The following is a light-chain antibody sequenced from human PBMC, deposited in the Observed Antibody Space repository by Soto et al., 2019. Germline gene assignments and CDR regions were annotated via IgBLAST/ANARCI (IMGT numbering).Light chain of an antibody. CDR2: TTS. CDR1: QDISNN. V-gene: IGKV1-9*01. J-gene: IGKJ4*01. CDR3: QQVKSYPLT. Sequence: DIQLTQSPSFLSASVGDRVTITCRASQDISNNLAWYQQRPGKAPNFLIYTTSTLQSGVPSRFSGSGSGTEFPLTISSLQPEDFATYFCQQVKSYPLTFGGGTKVEIK.